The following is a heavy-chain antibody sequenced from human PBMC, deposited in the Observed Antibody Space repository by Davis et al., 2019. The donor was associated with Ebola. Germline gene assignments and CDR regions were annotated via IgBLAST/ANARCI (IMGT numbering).Heavy chain of an antibody. CDR2: IVVGSGNT. V-gene: IGHV1-58*01. CDR1: GFTFTSSA. D-gene: IGHD2-21*02. Sequence: SVKVSCKASGFTFTSSAVQWVRQARGQRLEWIGWIVVGSGNTNYAQKFQERVTITRDMSTSTAYMELSSLRSEDTAVYYCARVVTAIVGIVDYWGQGTLVTVSS. CDR3: ARVVTAIVGIVDY. J-gene: IGHJ4*02.